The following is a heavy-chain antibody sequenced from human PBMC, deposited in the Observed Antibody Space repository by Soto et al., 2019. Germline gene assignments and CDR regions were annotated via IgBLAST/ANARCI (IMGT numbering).Heavy chain of an antibody. Sequence: QVQLQESGPGLVKPSETLSLTCTVSGSSISSYYWSWIRQPPGKGLEWIGYIYYSGSTNYNPSLKSRVTISVDTSKNQFSLNLSSVTAADTAVYYCARDAGYYDSGHYYYMDVWGKGTTVTVSS. V-gene: IGHV4-59*12. CDR2: IYYSGST. CDR1: GSSISSYY. J-gene: IGHJ6*03. CDR3: ARDAGYYDSGHYYYMDV. D-gene: IGHD3-10*01.